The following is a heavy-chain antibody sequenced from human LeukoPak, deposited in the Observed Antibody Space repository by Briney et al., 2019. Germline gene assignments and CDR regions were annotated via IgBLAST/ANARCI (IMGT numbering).Heavy chain of an antibody. CDR3: ARVPLYSGSPVGIDY. J-gene: IGHJ4*02. V-gene: IGHV3-48*04. Sequence: GSLRLSCAASGFTFSSYSMNWVRQAPGKGLEWVSYISSSSSTIYYADSVKGRFTISRDNAKNSLYLQMNSLRAEDTAVYYCARVPLYSGSPVGIDYWGQGTLVTVSS. CDR2: ISSSSSTI. CDR1: GFTFSSYS. D-gene: IGHD1-26*01.